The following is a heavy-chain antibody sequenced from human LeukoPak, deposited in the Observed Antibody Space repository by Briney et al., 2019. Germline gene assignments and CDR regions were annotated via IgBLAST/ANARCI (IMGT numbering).Heavy chain of an antibody. CDR3: ARDSDSSGLDFDY. CDR1: GGSISSYY. Sequence: PSETLSLTCTVSGGSISSYYWSWLRQPPGKGLEWIGYIYYSGSTKYNPSLKSRVTMSVDMSKNQFSLKLSSMTAADTAVYYCARDSDSSGLDFDYWGQGTLVTVSS. CDR2: IYYSGST. V-gene: IGHV4-59*01. D-gene: IGHD3-22*01. J-gene: IGHJ4*02.